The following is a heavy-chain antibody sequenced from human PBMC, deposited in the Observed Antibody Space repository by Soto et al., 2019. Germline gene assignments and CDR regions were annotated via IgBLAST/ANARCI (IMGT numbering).Heavy chain of an antibody. Sequence: EVQLVESGGGLVQPGRSLRLSCAASGFTFDDYAMHWVRQAPGKGLEWVSGISWNSGSIGYADSVKGRFTISRDNAKNSLYLQMNSLRAEDTALYYCAKGWRDSSGYFIHYGMDVWGQGTTVTVSS. CDR1: GFTFDDYA. CDR2: ISWNSGSI. D-gene: IGHD6-13*01. V-gene: IGHV3-9*01. J-gene: IGHJ6*02. CDR3: AKGWRDSSGYFIHYGMDV.